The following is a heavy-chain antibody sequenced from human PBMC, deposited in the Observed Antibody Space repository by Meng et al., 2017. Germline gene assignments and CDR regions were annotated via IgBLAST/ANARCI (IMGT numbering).Heavy chain of an antibody. CDR1: GSLFPSFA. CDR3: ARDKSSEKAAGNPKACWFDP. J-gene: IGHJ5*02. D-gene: IGHD6-13*01. Sequence: LALSGSGLKQPGAAVNVSCKASGSLFPSFAIRWVRQAPGQGLGRMGIIDPSGGSTSYAKKFPDRLTITRDPSTSTVYMELSSLSSEHTAVYYCARDKSSEKAAGNPKACWFDPWGQGTLVTVSS. CDR2: IDPSGGST. V-gene: IGHV1-46*01.